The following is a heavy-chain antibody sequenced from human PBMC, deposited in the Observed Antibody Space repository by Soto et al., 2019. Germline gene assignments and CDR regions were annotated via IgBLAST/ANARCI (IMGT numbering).Heavy chain of an antibody. CDR3: ARLGGITMVRGVLTAFDI. V-gene: IGHV4-39*01. CDR2: IYYRGNA. CDR1: DDSINSDKYY. J-gene: IGHJ3*02. D-gene: IGHD3-10*01. Sequence: SETLSLTCSVSDDSINSDKYYWGWIRQPPGKGLEWIGSIYYRGNAYYNPSLQTRVTISLDTSKSQFSLRLSSVTAADTAVYYCARLGGITMVRGVLTAFDIWGQGTIVTVSS.